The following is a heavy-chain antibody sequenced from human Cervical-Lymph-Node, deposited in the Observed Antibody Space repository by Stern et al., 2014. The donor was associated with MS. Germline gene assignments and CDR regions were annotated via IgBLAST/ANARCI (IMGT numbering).Heavy chain of an antibody. CDR3: SSFSCSAFY. D-gene: IGHD2-2*01. CDR2: INPSGGAT. J-gene: IGHJ4*02. Sequence: VQLVESGAEVKKPGASVKVSCKASGYAFTSYSFHWVRQAPGQGLEWVGMINPSGGATRYAQKFQGRVNMTRDPSTSTVYVELSSLKSDYCATEYCSSFSCSAFYWGQGTLVTVSS. CDR1: GYAFTSYS. V-gene: IGHV1-46*01.